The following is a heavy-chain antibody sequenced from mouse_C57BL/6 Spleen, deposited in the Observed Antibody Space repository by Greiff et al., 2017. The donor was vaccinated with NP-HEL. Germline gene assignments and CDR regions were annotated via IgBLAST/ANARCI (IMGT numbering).Heavy chain of an antibody. CDR3: AVGYGTPYAMDY. D-gene: IGHD2-10*02. V-gene: IGHV1-49*01. CDR1: YFAFTASA. CDR2: ITKYSDAT. Sequence: LQESGAELVRPGSSVKLSCKDSYFAFTASAMHWVKQSPGKGLEWIGSITKYSDATEYSENFKGMATLTANTTSSTYYMELSSLTSEDSAVYYCAVGYGTPYAMDYWGQGTSVTVSS. J-gene: IGHJ4*01.